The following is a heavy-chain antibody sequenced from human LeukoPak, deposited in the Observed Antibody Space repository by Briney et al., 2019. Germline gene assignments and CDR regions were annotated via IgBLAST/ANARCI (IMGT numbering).Heavy chain of an antibody. CDR2: INWNGGST. Sequence: GGSLRLSCAASGFTFDDYGMSWVRQAPGKGLEWVSGINWNGGSTGYADSVKGRFTISRDNAKNSLYLQMNSLRAEDTALYYCARSGSYYDSSGYYKAMDVWGKGTTVTVSS. CDR1: GFTFDDYG. CDR3: ARSGSYYDSSGYYKAMDV. J-gene: IGHJ6*03. D-gene: IGHD3-22*01. V-gene: IGHV3-20*04.